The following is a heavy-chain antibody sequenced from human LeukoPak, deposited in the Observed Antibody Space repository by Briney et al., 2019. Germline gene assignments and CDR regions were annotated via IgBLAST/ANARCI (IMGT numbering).Heavy chain of an antibody. CDR3: ARAEEMATITDY. D-gene: IGHD5-24*01. J-gene: IGHJ4*02. CDR2: INPSGGST. V-gene: IGHV1-46*01. Sequence: ASLKVSCKASGYTFTSYYMHWVRQAPGQGLEWMGMINPSGGSTSYAQKFQGRVTMTRETSTSTVYMELSSLRSEDTAVYYCARAEEMATITDYWGQGTLVTVAS. CDR1: GYTFTSYY.